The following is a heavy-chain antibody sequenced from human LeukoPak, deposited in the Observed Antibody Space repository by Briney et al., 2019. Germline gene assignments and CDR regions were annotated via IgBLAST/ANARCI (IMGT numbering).Heavy chain of an antibody. V-gene: IGHV6-1*01. Sequence: SQTLSLTCAIAGDSVSSNNGAWNWIRQSPSRGLEWLGRTYYRSKWYNDYAESMKGRITISPETSKNQFSLQLNSVTPEDTAVYYCAGDVGTSGWYTFDYWGQGTLVTVSS. CDR1: GDSVSSNNGA. D-gene: IGHD6-19*01. CDR3: AGDVGTSGWYTFDY. J-gene: IGHJ4*02. CDR2: TYYRSKWYN.